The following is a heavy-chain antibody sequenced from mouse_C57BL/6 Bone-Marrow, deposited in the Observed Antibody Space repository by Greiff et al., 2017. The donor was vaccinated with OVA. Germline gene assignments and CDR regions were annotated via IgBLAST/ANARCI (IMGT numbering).Heavy chain of an antibody. Sequence: EVHLVESEGGLVQPGRSMKLSCTASGFTFSDYYMAWVRQVPEKGLEWVANINYDGSSTYYLDSLKSRFIISRDNAKNILYLQMSSLKSEDTATYYCARDHYYGSSHWYFDVWGTGTTVTVSS. J-gene: IGHJ1*03. V-gene: IGHV5-16*01. CDR1: GFTFSDYY. CDR3: ARDHYYGSSHWYFDV. CDR2: INYDGSST. D-gene: IGHD1-1*01.